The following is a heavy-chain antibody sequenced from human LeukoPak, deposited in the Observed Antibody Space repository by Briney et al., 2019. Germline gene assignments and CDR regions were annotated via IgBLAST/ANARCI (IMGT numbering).Heavy chain of an antibody. Sequence: GASVTVSCKASGGTFSSYAISWVRQAPGQGLEWMGGIIPIFGTANYAQKFQGRVTITADESTSTAYMELSSLRSEDTAVYYCARASLDLEAIGYYSDYWGQGTLVTVSS. CDR3: ARASLDLEAIGYYSDY. V-gene: IGHV1-69*13. CDR2: IIPIFGTA. D-gene: IGHD1-26*01. J-gene: IGHJ4*02. CDR1: GGTFSSYA.